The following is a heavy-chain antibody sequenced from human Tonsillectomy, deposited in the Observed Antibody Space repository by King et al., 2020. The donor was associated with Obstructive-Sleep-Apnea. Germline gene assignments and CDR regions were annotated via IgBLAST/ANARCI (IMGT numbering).Heavy chain of an antibody. V-gene: IGHV3-33*06. CDR2: IWFDGSQK. CDR3: AKGEDTLTGYYKRRSFYYGMDV. J-gene: IGHJ6*02. D-gene: IGHD3-9*01. CDR1: GFTFNTYG. Sequence: VQLVESGGGVVQPGRSLRLSCAASGFTFNTYGMHWVRQAPGKGLEWVAVIWFDGSQKHYSESVKGRFTISRDNTKNTLYLQMNSLRAEDTAVYYCAKGEDTLTGYYKRRSFYYGMDVWGQGTTVTVSS.